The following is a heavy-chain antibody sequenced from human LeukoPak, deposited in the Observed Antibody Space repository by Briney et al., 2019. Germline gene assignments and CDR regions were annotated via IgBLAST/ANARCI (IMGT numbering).Heavy chain of an antibody. Sequence: GGSLRLSCAASGFTFSSYAMSWVRQAPGKGLEWVSAIGGSGGSTYYADSVKGRFTISRDNSKNTLYLQMNSLRAEDTAVYYCANSVVPAASLDYWGQGTLVTVSS. V-gene: IGHV3-23*01. D-gene: IGHD2-2*01. J-gene: IGHJ4*02. CDR2: IGGSGGST. CDR3: ANSVVPAASLDY. CDR1: GFTFSSYA.